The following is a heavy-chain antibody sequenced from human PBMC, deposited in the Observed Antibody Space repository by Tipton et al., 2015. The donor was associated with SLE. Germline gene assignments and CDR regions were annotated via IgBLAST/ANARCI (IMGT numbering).Heavy chain of an antibody. CDR1: GDSISSYY. CDR2: IYYSGST. V-gene: IGHV4-59*12. CDR3: ARGGRAPLRSSWSNAFDI. D-gene: IGHD6-13*01. Sequence: TLSLTCTVSGDSISSYYWSWIRQPPGKGLEWIGYIYYSGSTNYNPSLKSRVTISVDTSKNQFSLKLSSVTAADTAVYYCARGGRAPLRSSWSNAFDIWGQGTMVTVSS. J-gene: IGHJ3*02.